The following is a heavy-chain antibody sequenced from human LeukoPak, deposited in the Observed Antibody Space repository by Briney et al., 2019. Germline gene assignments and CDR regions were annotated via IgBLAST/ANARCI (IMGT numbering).Heavy chain of an antibody. CDR1: EFTFRNYS. V-gene: IGHV3-21*01. D-gene: IGHD6-19*01. CDR3: ARTPSRTVTGTANFDS. J-gene: IGHJ4*02. CDR2: ISGSSSYI. Sequence: GGSLRLSCTGSEFTFRNYSMNWVRQAPGKGLEWVSSISGSSSYIDYADSVKGRFTISRDNAKNSLYLQMNSLRVEDTAVYYCARTPSRTVTGTANFDSWGQGTLVTASS.